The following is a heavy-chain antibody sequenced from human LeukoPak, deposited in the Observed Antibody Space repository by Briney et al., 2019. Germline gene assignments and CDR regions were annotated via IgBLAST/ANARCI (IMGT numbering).Heavy chain of an antibody. D-gene: IGHD5-12*01. CDR3: ARHRYSGSDTQGFDY. V-gene: IGHV5-51*01. Sequence: GESLQISCKGSGYIFTNYWIAWVRQLPGKGLEWMGIFYPTNSETRYSPSCQGQVTISADKSSSTGYLQWSSLKASDTAMYYCARHRYSGSDTQGFDYWGQGTLVTVSS. J-gene: IGHJ4*02. CDR2: FYPTNSET. CDR1: GYIFTNYW.